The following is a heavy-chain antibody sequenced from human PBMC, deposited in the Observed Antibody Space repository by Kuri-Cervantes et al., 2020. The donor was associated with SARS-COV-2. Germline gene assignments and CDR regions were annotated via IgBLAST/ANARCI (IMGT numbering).Heavy chain of an antibody. Sequence: LMISCAASGFSISNYGMHWVRQAPGKGLEWVAFIRYDGSNKYYADSVKGRFTISRDNSKNTLYPQMNSLRAEDTAVYYCARGRFRDYWGQGTLVTVSS. CDR1: GFSISNYG. CDR2: IRYDGSNK. CDR3: ARGRFRDY. D-gene: IGHD2-21*01. V-gene: IGHV3-30*02. J-gene: IGHJ4*02.